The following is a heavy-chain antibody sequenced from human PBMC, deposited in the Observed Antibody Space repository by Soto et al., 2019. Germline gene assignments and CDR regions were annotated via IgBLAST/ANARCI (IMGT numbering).Heavy chain of an antibody. CDR3: ARLGDTTAAIDY. CDR2: IAYDGNNE. V-gene: IGHV3-30*04. J-gene: IGHJ4*02. CDR1: GFTFSGYG. D-gene: IGHD1-1*01. Sequence: PGGSLRLSCVASGFTFSGYGMHWVRQAPGKGLEWVALIAYDGNNEYYADSVKGRFTISRDTSKNTVFLQMNSLRAEDTALYYCARLGDTTAAIDYWGQGALVTVSS.